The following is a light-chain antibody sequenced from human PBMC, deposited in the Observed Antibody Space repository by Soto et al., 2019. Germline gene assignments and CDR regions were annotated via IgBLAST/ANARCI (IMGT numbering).Light chain of an antibody. Sequence: EIVLTQSPATLSVSPGERVTLSCRASQSVDINLAWYQQKPGQAPRLLIYGASTRATDMPGRFSGRGAGAECTLTIRSLQSEDFAVYDCQQYRSWPRTFGQGTKVEIK. V-gene: IGKV3-15*01. CDR1: QSVDIN. J-gene: IGKJ1*01. CDR3: QQYRSWPRT. CDR2: GAS.